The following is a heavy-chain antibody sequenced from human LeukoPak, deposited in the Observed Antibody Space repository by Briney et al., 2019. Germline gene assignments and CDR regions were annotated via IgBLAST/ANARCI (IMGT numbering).Heavy chain of an antibody. V-gene: IGHV1-46*01. J-gene: IGHJ4*02. Sequence: ASVKVSCKASGYTFTGYYMHWVRQAPGQGLEWMAIINPSGSSTNYPQKFQGRITMTRDTSTSTVSMELNSLRSEDTAVYYCAREKTSGAFDYWGQGTLVTVSS. CDR2: INPSGSST. D-gene: IGHD1-26*01. CDR3: AREKTSGAFDY. CDR1: GYTFTGYY.